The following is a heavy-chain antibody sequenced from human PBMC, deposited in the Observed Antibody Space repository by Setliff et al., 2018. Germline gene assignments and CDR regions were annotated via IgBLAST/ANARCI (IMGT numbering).Heavy chain of an antibody. D-gene: IGHD3-10*01. CDR3: ARVGDYMGYYYNYYMDV. Sequence: GESLKISCQGSGYSFSTYWIAWVRQMPGKGLEWMGIIFPGDSVTRYSPPFQGQVTFSADKSINTAYLQWNSLKASDTAVYFCARVGDYMGYYYNYYMDVWAKGTTVTAP. CDR2: IFPGDSVT. V-gene: IGHV5-51*01. J-gene: IGHJ6*03. CDR1: GYSFSTYW.